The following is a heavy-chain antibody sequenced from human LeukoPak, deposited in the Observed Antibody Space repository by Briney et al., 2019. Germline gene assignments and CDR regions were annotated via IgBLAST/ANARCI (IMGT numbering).Heavy chain of an antibody. CDR2: ISPYNYHT. V-gene: IGHV5-51*01. Sequence: RESLTLFCRVSGYGHTTHLIGWARHKPGKALEWRGIISPYNYHTRYSPSFQSHVNISPDQSRNTTYLHWSSLKASDTAICYCAIPPHEVASLDYWGQGTLVTVSS. CDR3: AIPPHEVASLDY. J-gene: IGHJ4*03. CDR1: GYGHTTHL.